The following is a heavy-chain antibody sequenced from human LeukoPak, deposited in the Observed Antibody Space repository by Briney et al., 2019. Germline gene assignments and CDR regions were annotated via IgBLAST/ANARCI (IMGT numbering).Heavy chain of an antibody. D-gene: IGHD4-23*01. V-gene: IGHV4-59*01. CDR3: AKGSLVVTQSLDY. Sequence: SEALSVTCIVSLGSISTYYWSWIRQPPPRGRGGVGYIYYSGSTNYNPSLRSRVTISVDTPKNQFSLKLSSVTAAHTAVYYCAKGSLVVTQSLDYWGQGTLVTVSS. J-gene: IGHJ4*02. CDR1: LGSISTYY. CDR2: IYYSGST.